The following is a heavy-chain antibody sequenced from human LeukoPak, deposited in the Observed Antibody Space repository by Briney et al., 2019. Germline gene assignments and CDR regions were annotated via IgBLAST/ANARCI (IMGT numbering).Heavy chain of an antibody. Sequence: PGGSLRLSCATSAFTFSDYSMNWVRQAPGKGLEWVSSISSSHNSYIFYSESVKGRFTVSRDNSKNSLYLQMNTLRAEDTAVYYCARFPEGSSTWSIDFWGQGTLVTVSS. CDR2: ISSSHNSYI. D-gene: IGHD6-13*01. J-gene: IGHJ4*02. CDR1: AFTFSDYS. CDR3: ARFPEGSSTWSIDF. V-gene: IGHV3-21*01.